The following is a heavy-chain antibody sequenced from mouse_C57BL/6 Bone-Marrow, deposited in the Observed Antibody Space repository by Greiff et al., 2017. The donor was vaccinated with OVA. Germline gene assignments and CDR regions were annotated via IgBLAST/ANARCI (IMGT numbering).Heavy chain of an antibody. CDR3: ARGLRTRYFDY. V-gene: IGHV5-17*01. CDR1: GFTFSDYG. J-gene: IGHJ2*01. Sequence: EVKLMESGGGLVKPGGSLKLSCAASGFTFSDYGMHWVRQAPEKGLEWVAYISSGSSTTYYADTVKGRFTISRDKAKNTLFLQMTSLRSEDTAMYYCARGLRTRYFDYWGQGTTLTVSS. D-gene: IGHD3-2*02. CDR2: ISSGSSTT.